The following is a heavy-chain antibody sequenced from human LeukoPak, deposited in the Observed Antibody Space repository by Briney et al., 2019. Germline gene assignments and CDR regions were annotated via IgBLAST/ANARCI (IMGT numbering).Heavy chain of an antibody. Sequence: PSETLSLTCTVPGGSISSYYWSWTRQPAGKGLEWIGHIYTSGSTNYNPSLKSRVTMSVDTSKNQFSLKLTSVTAADTAVYYCARDARYSYGSYYMDVWGKGTTVTVSS. CDR3: ARDARYSYGSYYMDV. D-gene: IGHD5-18*01. CDR2: IYTSGST. J-gene: IGHJ6*03. V-gene: IGHV4-4*07. CDR1: GGSISSYY.